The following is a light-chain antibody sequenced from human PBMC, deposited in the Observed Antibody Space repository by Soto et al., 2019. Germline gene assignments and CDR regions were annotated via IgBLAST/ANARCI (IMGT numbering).Light chain of an antibody. CDR2: GAS. J-gene: IGKJ1*01. CDR3: QQRSHWRT. CDR1: QSVRNNY. Sequence: EIVLTQSPGTLSLSPGERATLSCRASQSVRNNYLAWYQQRPGQAPRLLIYGASNRATGIPDRFSGSGSGTDFTLTISSLEPEDFAVYYCQQRSHWRTFGQGNKGDIK. V-gene: IGKV3D-20*02.